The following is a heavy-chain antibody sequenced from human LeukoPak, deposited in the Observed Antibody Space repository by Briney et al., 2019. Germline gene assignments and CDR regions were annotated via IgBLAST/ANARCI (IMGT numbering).Heavy chain of an antibody. CDR1: GFTFDDYD. V-gene: IGHV3-20*04. Sequence: PGGSLRLSCAASGFTFDDYDISWVRQAPGKGLEWVSVINWNGGSTGYADSVKGRFTISRDNANNSLYLQMNSLRAEDTALYYCARNWGVAFRYFGYWGQGTLVTVSS. D-gene: IGHD3-10*01. J-gene: IGHJ4*02. CDR3: ARNWGVAFRYFGY. CDR2: INWNGGST.